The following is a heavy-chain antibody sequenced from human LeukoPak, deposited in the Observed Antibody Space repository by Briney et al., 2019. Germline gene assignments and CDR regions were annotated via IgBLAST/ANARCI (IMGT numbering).Heavy chain of an antibody. D-gene: IGHD3-10*01. J-gene: IGHJ6*02. CDR2: ISSSSSYI. CDR3: ARGRRLWFGDGPHHYGMDV. V-gene: IGHV3-21*01. Sequence: PGGSLRLSCAASGFTFSSYSMNWVRQAPGKGLEWVSSISSSSSYIYYADSVKGRFTTSRDNAKNSLYLQMNSLRAEDTAVYCCARGRRLWFGDGPHHYGMDVWGQGTTVTVSS. CDR1: GFTFSSYS.